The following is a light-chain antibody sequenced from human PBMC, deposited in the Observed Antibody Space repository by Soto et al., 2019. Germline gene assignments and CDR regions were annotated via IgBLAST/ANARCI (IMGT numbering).Light chain of an antibody. V-gene: IGKV3-20*01. CDR3: QLSESSPT. Sequence: ETVLTQSPGTLSLSAGERATLSCRASQSVASGYLVWYQQKPGQTPTVLIYGASTRAAGIPDRFSGSGSGTDFTLTISRLEPEDFAVYYCQLSESSPTFGQGTKVDIK. J-gene: IGKJ1*01. CDR1: QSVASGY. CDR2: GAS.